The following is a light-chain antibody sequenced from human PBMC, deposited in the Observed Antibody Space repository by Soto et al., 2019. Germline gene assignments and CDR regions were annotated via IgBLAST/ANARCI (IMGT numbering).Light chain of an antibody. CDR3: QQYGTSPQT. J-gene: IGKJ1*01. CDR1: QSVTSNY. CDR2: DTS. V-gene: IGKV3-20*01. Sequence: ETSLTQSPGTLSLSPGERATLSCRASQSVTSNYLAWYQQKPGQAPGLLIYDTSTRASGVPDRFSGSGSGTEFTLTISRLEPEDFAVYYCQQYGTSPQTFGQGTKVDIK.